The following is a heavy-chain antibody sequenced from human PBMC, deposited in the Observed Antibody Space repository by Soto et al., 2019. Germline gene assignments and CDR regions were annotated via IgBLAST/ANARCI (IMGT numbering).Heavy chain of an antibody. CDR3: ARGLPSMTTRDWFDP. D-gene: IGHD4-4*01. Sequence: PSETLSLTCAVSGYSISSGYYWGWIRQPPGKGLEWIGSIYHSGSTYYNPSLKSRVTISVDTSKNQFSLKLSSVTAADTAVYYCARGLPSMTTRDWFDPWGLGTLVTVSS. CDR2: IYHSGST. V-gene: IGHV4-38-2*01. J-gene: IGHJ5*02. CDR1: GYSISSGYY.